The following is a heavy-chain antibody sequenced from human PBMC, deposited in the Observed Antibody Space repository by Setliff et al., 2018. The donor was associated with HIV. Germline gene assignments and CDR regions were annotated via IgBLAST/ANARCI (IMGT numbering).Heavy chain of an antibody. CDR2: IYYSGST. CDR1: GGSITTSTFY. D-gene: IGHD5-18*01. J-gene: IGHJ4*02. CDR3: ARSPGVDTNMAFDY. V-gene: IGHV4-39*07. Sequence: SETLSLTCTVSGGSITTSTFYWGWIRQPPGKGLEWIGSIYYSGSTYYNPSLKSRLTITQHTSRNQFSLKLSSVTAADTAVYYCARSPGVDTNMAFDYWGQGMLVTVSS.